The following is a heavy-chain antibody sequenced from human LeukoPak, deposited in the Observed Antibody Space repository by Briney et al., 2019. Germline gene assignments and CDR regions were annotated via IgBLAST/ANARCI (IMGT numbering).Heavy chain of an antibody. Sequence: SETLSLTCVVSGDSINIHSWSWIRQPPGKGLEWIGYINYSGSTYYNPSLKSRVTISVDTSKNQFSLKLSSVTAADTAVYYCARAEFSWGQGTLVTVSS. V-gene: IGHV4-30-2*05. J-gene: IGHJ5*02. CDR2: INYSGST. CDR1: GDSINIHS. CDR3: ARAEFS. D-gene: IGHD1-14*01.